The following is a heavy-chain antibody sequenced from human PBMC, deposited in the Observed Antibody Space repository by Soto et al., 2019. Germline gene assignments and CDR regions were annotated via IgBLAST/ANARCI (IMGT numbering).Heavy chain of an antibody. J-gene: IGHJ4*02. CDR2: ISSSGDNI. CDR1: GFTFSDYY. Sequence: QVQLVESGGSLVKPGGSLRLSCAASGFTFSDYYMSWIRQAPGKGLEWISYISSSGDNIYYADSVKGRFTLSRDNAKNSLYLQMNNLRAEDTAVYYCAREIIDGYKHVFYFWGQGTLVTVSS. CDR3: AREIIDGYKHVFYF. V-gene: IGHV3-11*01. D-gene: IGHD5-12*01.